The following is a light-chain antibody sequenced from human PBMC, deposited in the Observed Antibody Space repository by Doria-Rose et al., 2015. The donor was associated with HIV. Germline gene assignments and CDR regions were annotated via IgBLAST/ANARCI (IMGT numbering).Light chain of an antibody. CDR1: QSFSSTY. Sequence: DIVMTQSPGTLSLSPGERATLSCRASQSFSSTYLAWYQQKPGQAPSLLIHDGSTRATGIPDRFSASGSGTAFTLTINRLEPEDFALYYCHQYGTSWTFGQGTKVE. V-gene: IGKV3-20*01. CDR2: DGS. CDR3: HQYGTSWT. J-gene: IGKJ1*01.